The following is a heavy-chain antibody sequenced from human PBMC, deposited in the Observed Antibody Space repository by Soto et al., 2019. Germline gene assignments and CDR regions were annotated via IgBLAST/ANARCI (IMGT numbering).Heavy chain of an antibody. CDR1: GGSFSGHY. CDR2: INHSGST. J-gene: IGHJ5*02. V-gene: IGHV4-34*01. CDR3: ARGPSRLLMGDSFA. Sequence: SETLSLTCAVYGGSFSGHYWSWIRQPPGKGLEWIGEINHSGSTTYNPSLKSRVAISVDTSKNQFSLKLNSVTAADTAVYYCARGPSRLLMGDSFAWGQGTLVTVPQ. D-gene: IGHD2-8*01.